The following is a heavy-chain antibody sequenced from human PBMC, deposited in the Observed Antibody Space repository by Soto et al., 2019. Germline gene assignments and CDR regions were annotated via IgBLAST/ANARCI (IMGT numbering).Heavy chain of an antibody. D-gene: IGHD4-17*01. Sequence: QVQLVQSGAEVKKPGSSVKVSCKASGGTFSSYAISWVRQAPGQGIEWMGGMIPILGTANYAQKFQGRVTITADEATSTAYMELSSLRSEDPAVYYCARGEGVYAVTPQNGMDVWCQGTTVTVSS. CDR1: GGTFSSYA. J-gene: IGHJ6*02. CDR2: MIPILGTA. CDR3: ARGEGVYAVTPQNGMDV. V-gene: IGHV1-69*01.